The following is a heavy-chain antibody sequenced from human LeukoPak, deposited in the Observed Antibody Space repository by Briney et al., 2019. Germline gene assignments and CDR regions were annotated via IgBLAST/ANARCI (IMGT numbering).Heavy chain of an antibody. Sequence: PSETLSLTCTVSGDSIGSTTYYWGWLRQPPGKGLEWIGNIYYSGSTYNNPSLESRVTISVDTSKNQFSLKLSSVTAADTAVYYCARRATATGSWGYFDYWGQGTLVTVSS. V-gene: IGHV4-39*01. CDR2: IYYSGST. CDR1: GDSIGSTTYY. J-gene: IGHJ4*02. D-gene: IGHD7-27*01. CDR3: ARRATATGSWGYFDY.